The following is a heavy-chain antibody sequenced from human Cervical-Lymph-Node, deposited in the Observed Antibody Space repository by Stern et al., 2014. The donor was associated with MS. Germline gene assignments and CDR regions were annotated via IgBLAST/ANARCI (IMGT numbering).Heavy chain of an antibody. D-gene: IGHD3-10*01. V-gene: IGHV4-34*01. CDR3: ARRHRFNMAWGFGWSFDY. J-gene: IGHJ4*02. CDR2: INQSGTT. CDR1: GGSFSDYY. Sequence: QVQLQQWGAGLLKPSETLSLTCALYGGSFSDYYWSWIRQPPGKGLEWIGEINQSGTTSYNPSLESRVTVSINAARTQFSLKLSSVTAADKAVYYCARRHRFNMAWGFGWSFDYWGQGALVTVSS.